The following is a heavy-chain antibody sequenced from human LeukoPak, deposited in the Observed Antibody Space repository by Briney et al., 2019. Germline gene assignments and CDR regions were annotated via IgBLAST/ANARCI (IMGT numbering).Heavy chain of an antibody. Sequence: GGSLRLSCAASGFTFTSYGMSWVRQAPGKGLEWVSAISGSGGTTYYADSVKGRFTISRDNSKNTLYLQMNSLRAEDTAVYYCAKGNYGARDFGYWGQGTLVTVSS. CDR1: GFTFTSYG. CDR2: ISGSGGTT. CDR3: AKGNYGARDFGY. J-gene: IGHJ4*02. D-gene: IGHD4-17*01. V-gene: IGHV3-23*01.